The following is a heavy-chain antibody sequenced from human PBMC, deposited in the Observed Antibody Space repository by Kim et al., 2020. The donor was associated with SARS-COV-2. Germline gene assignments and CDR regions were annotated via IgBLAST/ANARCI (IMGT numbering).Heavy chain of an antibody. CDR2: ISSSSSYI. CDR1: GFTFSSYS. J-gene: IGHJ3*02. CDR3: ARIIAAAGTEAFDI. D-gene: IGHD6-13*01. Sequence: GGSLRLSCAVSGFTFSSYSMHWVRQAPGKGLEWVSSISSSSSYIYYADSVKGRFTISRDNAKNTLYLQMNSLRAEDTAVYYCARIIAAAGTEAFDIWGQGTLVTVSS. V-gene: IGHV3-21*01.